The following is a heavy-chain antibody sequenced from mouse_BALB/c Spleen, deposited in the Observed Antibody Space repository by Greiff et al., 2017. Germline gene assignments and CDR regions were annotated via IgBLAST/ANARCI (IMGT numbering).Heavy chain of an antibody. CDR2: ISSGSSTI. CDR1: GFTFSSFG. J-gene: IGHJ2*01. Sequence: EVKLMESGGGLVQPGGSRKLSCAASGFTFSSFGMHWVRQAPEKGLEWVAYISSGSSTIYYADTVKGRFTISRDNPKNTLFLQMTSLRSEDTAMYYCALTDFDYWGQGTTLTGSS. V-gene: IGHV5-17*02. CDR3: ALTDFDY. D-gene: IGHD1-1*01.